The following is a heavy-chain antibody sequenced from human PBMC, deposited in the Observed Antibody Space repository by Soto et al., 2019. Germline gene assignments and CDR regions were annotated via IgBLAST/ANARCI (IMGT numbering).Heavy chain of an antibody. CDR2: VYYSGSS. Sequence: TLSLTCTVSGGAISSGGYYWSWIRQHPGKGLEWIGNVYYSGSSHYNPSLKSRVTISIDTSKNQFSLKLSSVTAADTAVYYCARERHPYINSQGVCFGSWGQGTLVTVFS. D-gene: IGHD4-4*01. V-gene: IGHV4-31*03. J-gene: IGHJ5*01. CDR3: ARERHPYINSQGVCFGS. CDR1: GGAISSGGYY.